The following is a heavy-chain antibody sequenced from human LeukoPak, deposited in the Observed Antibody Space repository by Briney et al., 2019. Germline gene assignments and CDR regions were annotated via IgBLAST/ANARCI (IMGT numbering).Heavy chain of an antibody. CDR1: GGSISSFY. CDR2: IYYTGST. Sequence: SETLSLTCTVSGGSISSFYWSWIRQPPGKGREWVGYIYYTGSTNYNSSLKSRVTISVDTSKNQFSLNLSSVPAADTAMYARAVLATKSEHWFDSWGQGTLVTVSS. V-gene: IGHV4-59*01. D-gene: IGHD2-8*01. CDR3: AVLATKSEHWFDS. J-gene: IGHJ5*01.